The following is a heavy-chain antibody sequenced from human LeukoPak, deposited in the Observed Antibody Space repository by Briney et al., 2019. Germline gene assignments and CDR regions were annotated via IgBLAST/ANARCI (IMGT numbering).Heavy chain of an antibody. CDR1: GGSISSGGYS. CDR2: IYHSGST. D-gene: IGHD3-10*01. J-gene: IGHJ3*02. CDR3: ARASITNDAFDI. V-gene: IGHV4-30-2*01. Sequence: SQTLSLTCAVSGGSISSGGYSWSWIRQPPGKGLEWIGYIYHSGSTYYNPSLKSRVTISVDRSKSQFSLKLSSVTAADTAVYYCARASITNDAFDIWGQGTMVTVSS.